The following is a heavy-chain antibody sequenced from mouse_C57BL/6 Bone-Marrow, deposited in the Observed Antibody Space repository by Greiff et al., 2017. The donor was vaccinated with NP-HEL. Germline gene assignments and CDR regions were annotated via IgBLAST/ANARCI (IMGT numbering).Heavy chain of an antibody. CDR2: ISYSGST. D-gene: IGHD3-3*01. Sequence: DVQLQESGPGMVKPSQSLSLTCTVTGYSITSGYDWHWIRHFPGNKLEWMGYISYSGSTNYNPSLKSRISITHDTSKNHFFLKLNSVTTEDTATYYCAREGRGGLAYWGQGTLVTVSA. CDR1: GYSITSGYD. V-gene: IGHV3-1*01. J-gene: IGHJ3*01. CDR3: AREGRGGLAY.